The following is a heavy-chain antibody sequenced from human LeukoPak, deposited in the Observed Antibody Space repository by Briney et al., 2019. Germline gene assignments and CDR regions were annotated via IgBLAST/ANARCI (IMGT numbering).Heavy chain of an antibody. D-gene: IGHD3-22*01. CDR2: IYYSGST. J-gene: IGHJ4*02. Sequence: KPSETLSLTCTVSGGSISSYYWSWLRQPPGKGLEWIGYIYYSGSTNYNPSLKRRVTISVDTSKNQFSLKLSSVTAADTAVYYCARDRGYYDSSGHGFDYWGQGTLVTVSS. V-gene: IGHV4-59*01. CDR3: ARDRGYYDSSGHGFDY. CDR1: GGSISSYY.